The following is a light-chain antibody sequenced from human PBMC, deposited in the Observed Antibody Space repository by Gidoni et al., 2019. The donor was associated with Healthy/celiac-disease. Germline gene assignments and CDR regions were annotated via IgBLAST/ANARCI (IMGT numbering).Light chain of an antibody. CDR1: HSTSSR. V-gene: IGKV1-5*03. CDR2: KAS. Sequence: DIQMTKSPSTLSASVGDRVTITCRASHSTSSRLAWYQQKPGKAPKLLIHKASSLESGVPSRFSGSGSGTEFTLTISSLQPDDFATYYCQQYNSYSRTFGQXTKLEIK. CDR3: QQYNSYSRT. J-gene: IGKJ2*01.